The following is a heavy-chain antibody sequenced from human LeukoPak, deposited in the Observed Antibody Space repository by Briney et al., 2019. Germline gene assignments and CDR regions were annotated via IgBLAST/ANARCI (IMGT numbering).Heavy chain of an antibody. J-gene: IGHJ5*02. CDR1: GYTFTGYY. CDR2: INPNSGGT. V-gene: IGHV1-2*02. Sequence: ASVKVPCKASGYTFTGYYMHWVRQAPGQGLEWMGWINPNSGGTNYAQKFQGRVTMTRDTSISTAYMELSRLRSDDTAVYYCASGIMITFGGVIAPPSDPWGQGTLVTVSS. D-gene: IGHD3-16*02. CDR3: ASGIMITFGGVIAPPSDP.